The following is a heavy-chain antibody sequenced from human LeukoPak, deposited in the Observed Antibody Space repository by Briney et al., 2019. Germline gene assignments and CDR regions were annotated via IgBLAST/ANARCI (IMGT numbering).Heavy chain of an antibody. CDR3: ARWFTVTNYYYYYGMDV. D-gene: IGHD4-17*01. CDR2: IYHSGST. V-gene: IGHV4-59*01. Sequence: SETLSLTCSVSGGSISSYYWSWIRQPPGKGLEWIGYIYHSGSTNYNPSLKSRVTISVDTSKNHFSLKLSSVTAADTAVYYCARWFTVTNYYYYYGMDVWGPGTTVTVSS. J-gene: IGHJ6*02. CDR1: GGSISSYY.